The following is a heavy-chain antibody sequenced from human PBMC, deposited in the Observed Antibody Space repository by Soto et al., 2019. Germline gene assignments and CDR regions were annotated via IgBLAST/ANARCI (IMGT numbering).Heavy chain of an antibody. J-gene: IGHJ4*02. Sequence: SETLSLTCAVYGGSFSGYYWSWIRQPPGKGLEWIGEINHSGSTNYNPSLKSRVTISVDTSKNQFSLKLSSVTAEDTAVYYCARTVATGPSSSWYVGFDYWGQGTLVTVSS. D-gene: IGHD6-13*01. CDR1: GGSFSGYY. V-gene: IGHV4-34*01. CDR3: ARTVATGPSSSWYVGFDY. CDR2: INHSGST.